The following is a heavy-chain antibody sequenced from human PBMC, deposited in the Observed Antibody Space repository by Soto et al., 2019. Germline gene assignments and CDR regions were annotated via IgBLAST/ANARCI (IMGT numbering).Heavy chain of an antibody. Sequence: GGSLRLSCAASGFTFDDYVMHRVRQAPGKGLEWVASVNWNGRTTLYAAAVKGRFSVSRDNGKNSLYLEMTSLRPNDTALYFCATAREYNYDLDHWGQGILVTVPS. CDR3: ATAREYNYDLDH. CDR1: GFTFDDYV. J-gene: IGHJ4*02. D-gene: IGHD3-16*01. V-gene: IGHV3-9*01. CDR2: VNWNGRTT.